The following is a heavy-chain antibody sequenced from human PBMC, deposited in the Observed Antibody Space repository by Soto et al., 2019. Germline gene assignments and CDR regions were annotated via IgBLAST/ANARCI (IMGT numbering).Heavy chain of an antibody. D-gene: IGHD3-22*01. CDR3: ARASGDYYDSSGYYPTHFDY. V-gene: IGHV3-53*04. J-gene: IGHJ4*02. CDR1: GFTVSSNY. CDR2: IYSGGST. Sequence: GGSLRLSSAASGFTVSSNYMSWVRQATGKGLEWVSVIYSGGSTYYADSVKGRFTISRHNSKNTLYLQMNSLRAEDTAVYYCARASGDYYDSSGYYPTHFDYWGQGTLVTV.